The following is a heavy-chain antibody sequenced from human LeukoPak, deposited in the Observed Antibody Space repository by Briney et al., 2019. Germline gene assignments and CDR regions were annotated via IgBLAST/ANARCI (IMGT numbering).Heavy chain of an antibody. V-gene: IGHV1-8*01. CDR1: GYTFTSYD. D-gene: IGHD3-22*01. J-gene: IGHJ4*02. CDR2: MNPNSGNT. CDR3: ARDLDSSGYYYFDY. Sequence: GASVKVSCKASGYTFTSYDINWVRQATGQGLEWMGWMNPNSGNTGYAQKFQGRVTMTRNTSISTAYMELSSLRSEDTAVYYCARDLDSSGYYYFDYWGQGTLVTVSS.